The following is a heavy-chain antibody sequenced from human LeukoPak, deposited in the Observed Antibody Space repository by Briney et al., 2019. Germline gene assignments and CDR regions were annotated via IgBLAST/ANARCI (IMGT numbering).Heavy chain of an antibody. J-gene: IGHJ6*03. Sequence: GGSLRLSCAASGFTFSDYTMTWVRQAPGKGLEWVSYISTSSSTIYYADSVKGRFTISRDNTKNSLYLQTNSLRAEDTAVYYCARIPSGYTLGYGYYYYYMDVWGKGATVTVSS. V-gene: IGHV3-48*04. D-gene: IGHD5-18*01. CDR1: GFTFSDYT. CDR3: ARIPSGYTLGYGYYYYYMDV. CDR2: ISTSSSTI.